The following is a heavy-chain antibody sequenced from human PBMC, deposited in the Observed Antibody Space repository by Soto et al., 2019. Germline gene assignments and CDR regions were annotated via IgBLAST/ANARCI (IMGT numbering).Heavy chain of an antibody. CDR1: GFTFSSTD. D-gene: IGHD3-10*01. CDR2: ILDSGTVV. CDR3: AKNSGWFNT. Sequence: LESGGGRVQPGGSLRLSCTTSGFTFSSTDMSWVRQAPGRGLEWISTILDSGTVVYYADSVTGPFTVSRDNSNGILFLPMDSMRPDDTAVYFCAKNSGWFNTWGQGAPVIVSS. J-gene: IGHJ5*02. V-gene: IGHV3-23*01.